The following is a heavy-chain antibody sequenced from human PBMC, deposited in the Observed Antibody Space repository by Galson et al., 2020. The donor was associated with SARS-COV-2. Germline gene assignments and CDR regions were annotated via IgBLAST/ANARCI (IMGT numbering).Heavy chain of an antibody. V-gene: IGHV3-30*04. Sequence: GGSLRLSCAASGFTFSNYVMHWVRQAPGKGPEWVAVISSDGSNSFYADSLKGRFTIARDNSKSTLYLQMNSLRAEDTAVYYCARGGEWELPYYFDYWGQGTLVTVSS. J-gene: IGHJ4*02. CDR2: ISSDGSNS. CDR3: ARGGEWELPYYFDY. CDR1: GFTFSNYV. D-gene: IGHD1-26*01.